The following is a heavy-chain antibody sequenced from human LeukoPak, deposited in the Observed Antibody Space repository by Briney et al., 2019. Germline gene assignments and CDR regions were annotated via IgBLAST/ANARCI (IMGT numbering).Heavy chain of an antibody. CDR3: ATSRAATLKVHNWFDP. V-gene: IGHV5-10-1*01. J-gene: IGHJ5*02. Sequence: GESLRSSCKGSGYSFSSYWISWVRQMPGKGLGWMGRIDPTDSYTDYSPSFQGHVTISVDRSISTAYLQWSSLKASDTAIYYCATSRAATLKVHNWFDPWGQGTLVTVSS. CDR1: GYSFSSYW. D-gene: IGHD2-15*01. CDR2: IDPTDSYT.